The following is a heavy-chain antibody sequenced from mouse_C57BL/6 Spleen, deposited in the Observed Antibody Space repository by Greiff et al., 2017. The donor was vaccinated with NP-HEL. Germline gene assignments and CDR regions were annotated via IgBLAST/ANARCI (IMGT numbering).Heavy chain of an antibody. CDR3: ARVGGVYAMDY. Sequence: VQLVESGPELVKPGASVKISCKASGYAFSSSWMNWVKQRPGKGLEWIGRIYPGDGDTNYNGKFKGKATLTADKSSSTAYMQLSSLTSEDSAVYFCARVGGVYAMDYWGQGTSVTVSS. V-gene: IGHV1-82*01. CDR2: IYPGDGDT. CDR1: GYAFSSSW. J-gene: IGHJ4*01.